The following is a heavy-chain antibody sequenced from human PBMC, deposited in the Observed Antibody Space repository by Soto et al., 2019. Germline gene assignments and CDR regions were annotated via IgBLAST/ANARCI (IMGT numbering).Heavy chain of an antibody. J-gene: IGHJ4*02. V-gene: IGHV4-59*01. CDR1: GGSISTYY. D-gene: IGHD3-22*01. CDR3: ARIGSGSFDY. Sequence: PSETLSLTCTVSGGSISTYYWSWIRQPPGKGLEWIGYVYYSGNTNYNPSLKSRLTISVDTSKNQFSLKLSSVTAADTAVYYCARIGSGSFDYWGPGPLITVSS. CDR2: VYYSGNT.